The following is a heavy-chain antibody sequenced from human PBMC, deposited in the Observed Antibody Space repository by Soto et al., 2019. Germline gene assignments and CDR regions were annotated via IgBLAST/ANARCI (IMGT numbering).Heavy chain of an antibody. J-gene: IGHJ4*02. V-gene: IGHV4-31*03. CDR3: ARGYDYDSGGYLFDY. CDR2: IYYSGST. Sequence: TLSLTCSVSGGSVSSDIYYWTWIRQHPGKGPEWIGHIYYSGSTYYNPSLKSRVTISLDMSKNQFSLKLTSISAADTAVYYCARGYDYDSGGYLFDYWGQGTLVT. D-gene: IGHD3-22*01. CDR1: GGSVSSDIYY.